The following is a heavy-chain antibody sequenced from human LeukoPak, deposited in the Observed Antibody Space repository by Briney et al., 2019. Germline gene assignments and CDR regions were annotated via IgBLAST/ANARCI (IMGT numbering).Heavy chain of an antibody. D-gene: IGHD4-17*01. CDR3: ARGPDYYGDYISWFPDAFHI. CDR1: GASFSGYF. CDR2: IKYDGTT. Sequence: SETLSLTCAVSGASFSGYFWNWIRQSPEKGLEWIGEIKYDGTTNYNPSLTSRVTMSIDKATNQFHLKVTSLTAADTAVYYCARGPDYYGDYISWFPDAFHIWGQGTLVSVSP. J-gene: IGHJ3*02. V-gene: IGHV4-34*01.